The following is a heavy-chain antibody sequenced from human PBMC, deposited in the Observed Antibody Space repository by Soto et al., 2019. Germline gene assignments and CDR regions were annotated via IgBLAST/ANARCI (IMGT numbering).Heavy chain of an antibody. Sequence: EVQLLQSGGGFRQPGGSVRLSCATSGFTFNTYPMTWVRQAPGKGLEGVASISSTAGRTSSYADSVKGRFAIARDFSDNSVYLEMNNLRVDDTAVDFCAKGGLSFHYGMEVWGQGTTVTVSS. J-gene: IGHJ6*02. CDR1: GFTFNTYP. V-gene: IGHV3-23*01. CDR3: AKGGLSFHYGMEV. D-gene: IGHD3-16*01. CDR2: ISSTAGRTS.